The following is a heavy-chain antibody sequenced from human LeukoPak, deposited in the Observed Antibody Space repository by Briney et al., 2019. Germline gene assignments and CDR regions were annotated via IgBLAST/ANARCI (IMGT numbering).Heavy chain of an antibody. V-gene: IGHV1-18*01. CDR1: GYTFTSYG. J-gene: IGHJ6*03. CDR2: ISAYNGNT. CDR3: ARDATRYYYMDV. Sequence: ASVKVSCKASGYTFTSYGISWVRQAPGQGLEWMGWISAYNGNTNYAQKLQGRVTMTTDTSTSTAYMELRNLRSDDTAVYYCARDATRYYYMDVWGKGTTVTVSS.